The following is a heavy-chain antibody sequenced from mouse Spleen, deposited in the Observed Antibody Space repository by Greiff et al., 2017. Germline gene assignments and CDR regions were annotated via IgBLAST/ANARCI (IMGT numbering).Heavy chain of an antibody. D-gene: IGHD1-1*02. CDR1: GYTFTSYW. CDR3: ARQGGNPFDY. CDR2: IDPSDSYT. Sequence: QVQLQQPGAELVMPGASVKLSCKASGYTFTSYWMHWVKQRPGQGLEWIGEIDPSDSYTNYNQKFKGKATLTVDKSSSTAYMQLSSLTSEDSAVYYCARQGGNPFDYWGQGTTLTVSS. J-gene: IGHJ2*01. V-gene: IGHV1-69*01.